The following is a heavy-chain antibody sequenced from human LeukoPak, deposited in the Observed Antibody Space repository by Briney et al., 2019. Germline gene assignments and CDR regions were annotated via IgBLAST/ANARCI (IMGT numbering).Heavy chain of an antibody. Sequence: SQTLSLTCTASGGSISSGGYYWSWIRQPPGKGLEWIGYIYHSGSTYYNPSLKSRVTISVDRSKNQFSLKLSSVTAADTAVYYCARDSSYYDFWSGYLLAFDIWGQGTMVTVSS. D-gene: IGHD3-3*01. CDR3: ARDSSYYDFWSGYLLAFDI. V-gene: IGHV4-30-2*01. J-gene: IGHJ3*02. CDR2: IYHSGST. CDR1: GGSISSGGYY.